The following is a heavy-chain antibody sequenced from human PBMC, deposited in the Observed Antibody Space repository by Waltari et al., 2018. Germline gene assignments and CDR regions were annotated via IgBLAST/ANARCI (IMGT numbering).Heavy chain of an antibody. V-gene: IGHV3-7*01. CDR1: GFTFSSSW. J-gene: IGHJ4*02. CDR3: ARSLTRLYYFDY. Sequence: EVQLVESGGGLVQPGGSLRLSCAASGFTFSSSWMGWVRQAPGKGLEWVANIKQDGSEKYYVDSVKGRFTISRDNAKNSLYLQMNSLRAEDTAVYYCARSLTRLYYFDYWGQGTLVTVSS. CDR2: IKQDGSEK. D-gene: IGHD2-2*01.